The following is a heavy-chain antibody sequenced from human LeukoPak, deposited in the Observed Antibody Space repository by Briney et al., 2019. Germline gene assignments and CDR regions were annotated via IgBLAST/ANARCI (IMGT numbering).Heavy chain of an antibody. J-gene: IGHJ4*02. CDR2: IYHSGST. D-gene: IGHD2-2*01. CDR3: AREHCSSASCYPDY. V-gene: IGHV4-30-2*01. CDR1: GGSISSGAYY. Sequence: PSETLSLTCTVSGGSISSGAYYWSWIRQPPGKGLEWIGYIYHSGSTYYSPSLKSRVTISVDRSKNQFSLKLTSVTAADTAVYYCAREHCSSASCYPDYWGQGTLVTVSS.